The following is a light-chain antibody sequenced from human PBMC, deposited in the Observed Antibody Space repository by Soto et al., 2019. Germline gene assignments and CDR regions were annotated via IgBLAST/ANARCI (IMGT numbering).Light chain of an antibody. J-gene: IGLJ1*01. CDR2: DVN. CDR1: TTDVDGYDY. Sequence: QSALTQPASVSGSPGQSITISCTGATTDVDGYDYVSWYQQHPGQAPKLMIFDVNNRPSGVSGRFSGSKSGATASLTISGLQAEEDGDYYCTSYTGSAPLYVFGSGTKLTVL. V-gene: IGLV2-14*03. CDR3: TSYTGSAPLYV.